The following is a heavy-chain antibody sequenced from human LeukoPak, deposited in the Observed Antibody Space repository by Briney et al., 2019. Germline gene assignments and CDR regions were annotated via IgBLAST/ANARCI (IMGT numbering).Heavy chain of an antibody. Sequence: GGSLRLSCEASGFTFSMYSMAWVRQAPGKGLEWVSVINDRGGYIQDADSVNGRFTISRDNSQNNLFLQMNSLRDEDTAVYYCVKERDRGIEVADDFDYWGQGTLVTVSS. V-gene: IGHV3-23*01. CDR1: GFTFSMYS. D-gene: IGHD6-19*01. J-gene: IGHJ4*02. CDR2: INDRGGYI. CDR3: VKERDRGIEVADDFDY.